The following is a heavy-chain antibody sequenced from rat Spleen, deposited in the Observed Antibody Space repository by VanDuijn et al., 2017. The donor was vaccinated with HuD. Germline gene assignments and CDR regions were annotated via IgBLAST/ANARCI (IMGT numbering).Heavy chain of an antibody. V-gene: IGHV5-22*01. D-gene: IGHD1-2*01. CDR1: GFTFSNYN. Sequence: EVQLVESGGGLVQPGRSLKLSCAASGFTFSNYNMAWVRQAPKKGLEWVATISYEGSSTYYGDSVKGRFTISRDNAKSTLYLQMNSLRSEDTATYYCARHEITIAPGFAYWGQGTLVTVSS. CDR3: ARHEITIAPGFAY. CDR2: ISYEGSST. J-gene: IGHJ3*01.